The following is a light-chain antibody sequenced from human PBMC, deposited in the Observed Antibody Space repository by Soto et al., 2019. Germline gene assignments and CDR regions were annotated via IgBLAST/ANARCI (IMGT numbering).Light chain of an antibody. Sequence: EIVLTQSPGTLSLSPGERATLSCRASQSVSSSYLAWYQQKPGQAPRLLIYGASSRATGIPDRFSGSGSGRDFTLTISRLEPEEFAVYYCQQYGSSPRTFGQGTKLEIK. J-gene: IGKJ2*02. CDR2: GAS. CDR3: QQYGSSPRT. V-gene: IGKV3-20*01. CDR1: QSVSSSY.